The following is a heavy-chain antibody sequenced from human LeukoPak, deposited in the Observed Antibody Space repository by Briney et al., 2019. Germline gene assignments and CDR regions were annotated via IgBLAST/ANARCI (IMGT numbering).Heavy chain of an antibody. CDR1: GGSFSGYY. D-gene: IGHD3-9*01. V-gene: IGHV4-34*01. J-gene: IGHJ4*02. CDR2: INHSGST. CDR3: ARGPIDWLLRPGLDY. Sequence: SETLSLTCAVYGGSFSGYYWSWIRQPPGKGLEWLGEINHSGSTNYNPSLKSRVTISVDTSKNQFSLKLSSVTAADTAVYYCARGPIDWLLRPGLDYWGQGTLVTVSS.